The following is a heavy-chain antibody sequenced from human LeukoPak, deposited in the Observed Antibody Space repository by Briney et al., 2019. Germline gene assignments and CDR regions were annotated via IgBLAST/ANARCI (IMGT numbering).Heavy chain of an antibody. CDR2: IRSKAYGGTT. J-gene: IGHJ4*02. V-gene: IGHV3-49*03. Sequence: GGSLRLSCTASGFTFGDYAMSWFRQAPGKGLEWVGFIRSKAYGGTTEYAASVKGRFTISRDDSKSIAYLQMNSLKTEDTAVYYCTRVDSVVVPAAIAYFDYWGQGTLVTVSS. D-gene: IGHD2-2*02. CDR1: GFTFGDYA. CDR3: TRVDSVVVPAAIAYFDY.